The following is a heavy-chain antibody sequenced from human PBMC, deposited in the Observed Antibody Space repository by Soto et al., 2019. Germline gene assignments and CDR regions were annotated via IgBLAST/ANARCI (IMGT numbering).Heavy chain of an antibody. J-gene: IGHJ6*02. V-gene: IGHV1-46*01. Sequence: ASVKVSCKASGYTFTSYYMHWVRQAPGQGLEWMGIINPSGGSTSYAQKFQGRVTMTRDTSTSTVYMELSSLRSEDTAVYYCARDSRYYDSSGHNPTSMDVWGQGTTVTVSS. CDR3: ARDSRYYDSSGHNPTSMDV. CDR2: INPSGGST. CDR1: GYTFTSYY. D-gene: IGHD3-22*01.